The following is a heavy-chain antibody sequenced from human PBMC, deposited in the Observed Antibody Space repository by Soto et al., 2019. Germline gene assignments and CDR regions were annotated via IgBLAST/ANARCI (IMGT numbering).Heavy chain of an antibody. CDR1: GGSISSYY. CDR3: ARQSDGKAVAEYYFDY. Sequence: SETLSLTCTVSGGSISSYYWSWIRQPPGKGLEWIGYIYYSGSTNYNPSLKSRVTISVDTSKNQFSLKLCSVTAADTAVYYCARQSDGKAVAEYYFDYWGQGTLVTVSS. D-gene: IGHD6-19*01. V-gene: IGHV4-59*08. J-gene: IGHJ4*02. CDR2: IYYSGST.